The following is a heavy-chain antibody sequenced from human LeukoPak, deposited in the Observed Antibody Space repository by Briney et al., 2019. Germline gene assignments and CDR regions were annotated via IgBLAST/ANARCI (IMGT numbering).Heavy chain of an antibody. CDR3: AKYRSAWSFDY. Sequence: QPGGSLRLSCAASGFTFSSYALTWVRQAPGKGLEWVSAISGNGGSTNYADSVKRRFIISRDNSKNTLYLQVNSLRPEDTAVYYCAKYRSAWSFDYWGQGTLVTVSS. J-gene: IGHJ4*02. D-gene: IGHD6-13*01. CDR1: GFTFSSYA. V-gene: IGHV3-23*01. CDR2: ISGNGGST.